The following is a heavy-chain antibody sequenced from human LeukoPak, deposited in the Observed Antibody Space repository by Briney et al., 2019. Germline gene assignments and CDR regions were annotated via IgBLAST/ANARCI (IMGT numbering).Heavy chain of an antibody. CDR3: ARDLDYFDY. D-gene: IGHD3-16*01. CDR2: ISYDGSNK. V-gene: IGHV3-30*03. Sequence: GGSLRLSCAASGFTFSSYGMHWVRQAPGKGLEWVAVISYDGSNKYYADSVKGRFTISRDNSKNTLYLQMNSLRAEDTAVYYCARDLDYFDYWGQGTLVTVSS. J-gene: IGHJ4*02. CDR1: GFTFSSYG.